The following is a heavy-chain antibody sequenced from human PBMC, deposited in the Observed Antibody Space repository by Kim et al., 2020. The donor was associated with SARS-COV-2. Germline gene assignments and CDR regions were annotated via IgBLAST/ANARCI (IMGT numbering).Heavy chain of an antibody. J-gene: IGHJ6*02. CDR2: IKSKTDGGTT. V-gene: IGHV3-15*01. CDR3: TTDVASMVVAATQVVTVTTADYGMDV. D-gene: IGHD2-15*01. CDR1: GFTFSNAW. Sequence: GGSLRLSCAASGFTFSNAWMSWVRQAPGKGLEWVGRIKSKTDGGTTDYAAPVKGRFTISRDDSKNTLYLQMNSLKTEDTAVYYCTTDVASMVVAATQVVTVTTADYGMDVWGQGTTVTVSS.